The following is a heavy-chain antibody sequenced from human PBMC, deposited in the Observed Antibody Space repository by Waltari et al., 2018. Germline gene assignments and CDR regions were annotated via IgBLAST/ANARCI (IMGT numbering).Heavy chain of an antibody. Sequence: EVQLVESGGGLVKPGGSLRLSCAASGFTFSSYSMNWVRQAPGKGLEWVSSISSSSYIYYADSVKGRFTISRDNAKNSLYLQMNSLRAEDTAVYYCASQADTAMVIFDYWGQGTLVTVSS. CDR2: ISSSSYI. D-gene: IGHD5-18*01. J-gene: IGHJ4*02. CDR1: GFTFSSYS. CDR3: ASQADTAMVIFDY. V-gene: IGHV3-21*01.